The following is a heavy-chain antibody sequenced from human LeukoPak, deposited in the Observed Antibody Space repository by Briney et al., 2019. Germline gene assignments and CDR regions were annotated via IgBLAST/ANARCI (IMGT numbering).Heavy chain of an antibody. CDR1: GFTFSCYW. CDR2: IKQDGSEK. V-gene: IGHV3-7*01. CDR3: ARDCSSGWYPNYYFDY. Sequence: PGGSLRLSCAASGFTFSCYWMSWVRQAPGKGLEWVANIKQDGSEKYYVDSVKGRFTISRDNAKNSLYLRMNSLRAEDTAVYYCARDCSSGWYPNYYFDYWGQGTLVTVSS. D-gene: IGHD6-19*01. J-gene: IGHJ4*02.